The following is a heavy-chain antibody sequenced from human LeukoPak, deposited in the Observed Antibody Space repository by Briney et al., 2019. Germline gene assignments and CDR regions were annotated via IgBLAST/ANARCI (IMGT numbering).Heavy chain of an antibody. CDR1: GDSISSGSFY. CDR3: ARGYFDWLSWFDP. D-gene: IGHD3-9*01. Sequence: PSETLSLTCTVSGDSISSGSFYWSWIRQAAGKGLEWIGRVSSSGRTTYNPSLKSRLTISITTSKNQFSLKLSSVTAADTAVYYCARGYFDWLSWFDPWGQGTLVTVSS. J-gene: IGHJ5*02. CDR2: VSSSGRT. V-gene: IGHV4-61*10.